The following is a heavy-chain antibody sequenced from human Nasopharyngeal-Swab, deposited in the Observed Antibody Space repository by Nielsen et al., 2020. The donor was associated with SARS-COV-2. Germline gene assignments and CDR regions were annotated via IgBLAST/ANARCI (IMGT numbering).Heavy chain of an antibody. CDR1: GYTFTSYG. V-gene: IGHV1-18*01. J-gene: IGHJ3*02. CDR3: ARQLLWFGGEMAGDAFDI. D-gene: IGHD3-10*01. Sequence: ASVKVSCKASGYTFTSYGISWVRQAPGQGLEWMGWISAYNGNTNYAQKLQGRVTMTTDTSTSTAYMELRSLRSDDTAVYYCARQLLWFGGEMAGDAFDIWGQGTMVTVSS. CDR2: ISAYNGNT.